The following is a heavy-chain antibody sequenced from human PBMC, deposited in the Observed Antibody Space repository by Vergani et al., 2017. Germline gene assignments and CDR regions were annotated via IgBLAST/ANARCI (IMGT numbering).Heavy chain of an antibody. J-gene: IGHJ4*02. D-gene: IGHD6-13*01. Sequence: VQLVESGGGLVKPGGSLRLSCAASGFTFSSYSMNWVRQAPGKGLEWVSSISSSSSYIYYADSVKGRFTISRDNAKNSLYLQMNSLRAEDTAVYYCASSLSIAAAGITGVYWGQGTLVTVSS. CDR3: ASSLSIAAAGITGVY. CDR1: GFTFSSYS. CDR2: ISSSSSYI. V-gene: IGHV3-21*01.